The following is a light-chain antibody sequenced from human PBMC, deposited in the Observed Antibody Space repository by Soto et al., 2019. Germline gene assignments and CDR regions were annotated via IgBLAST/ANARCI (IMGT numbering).Light chain of an antibody. CDR3: CSYAGNSGNV. CDR2: DVN. V-gene: IGLV2-11*01. Sequence: QSVLTQPRSVSGSPGQSVTISCTGASSNVGGYNYVSWFQQYPGKAPKVMIYDVNKRPSGVPDRFSGSKSGNTASLTISGLQAEDEADYYCCSYAGNSGNVFGSGTKVTAL. CDR1: SSNVGGYNY. J-gene: IGLJ1*01.